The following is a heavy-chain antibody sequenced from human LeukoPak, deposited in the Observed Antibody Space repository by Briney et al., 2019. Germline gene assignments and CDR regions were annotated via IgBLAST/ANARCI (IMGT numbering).Heavy chain of an antibody. CDR3: GGKRRTDYPYDY. J-gene: IGHJ4*02. Sequence: GGSLRLSCEVSGFSFSDYAMSWVRQAPGKGLEWVSSISGSGGTTYYADSVKGRFTISRDNSKNTRYLQMNSLGAEDTAVYYCGGKRRTDYPYDYWGQGTLVTVSS. V-gene: IGHV3-23*01. CDR1: GFSFSDYA. CDR2: ISGSGGTT. D-gene: IGHD3-16*01.